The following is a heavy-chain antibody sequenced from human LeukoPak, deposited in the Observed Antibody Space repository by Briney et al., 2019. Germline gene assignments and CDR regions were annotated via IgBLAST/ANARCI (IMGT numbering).Heavy chain of an antibody. CDR1: GGSVSSGSYY. Sequence: SETLSLTCTVSGGSVSSGSYYWSWIRQPPGKGLEWIGYIYYSGSTNYNPSLKSRVTISVDTSKNQFSLKLSSVTAADTAVYYCARGPWQYIVWGQGTLVTVSS. J-gene: IGHJ4*02. CDR3: ARGPWQYIV. CDR2: IYYSGST. V-gene: IGHV4-61*01. D-gene: IGHD5-12*01.